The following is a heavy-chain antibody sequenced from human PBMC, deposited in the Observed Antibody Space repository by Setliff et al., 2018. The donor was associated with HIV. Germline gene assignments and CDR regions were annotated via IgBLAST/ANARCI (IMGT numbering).Heavy chain of an antibody. CDR2: VYYTGTS. CDR1: GVSVSSGGYY. D-gene: IGHD2-2*01. Sequence: SETLSLTCTVSGVSVSSGGYYWSWIRQHPGKGLEWIGYVYYTGTSYFNPSLKSRITISVDTSKNHFSLKLGFVTAADTAVYYCARGESTTWDFAEYFQHWGHGTLVTVSS. CDR3: ARGESTTWDFAEYFQH. V-gene: IGHV4-31*03. J-gene: IGHJ1*01.